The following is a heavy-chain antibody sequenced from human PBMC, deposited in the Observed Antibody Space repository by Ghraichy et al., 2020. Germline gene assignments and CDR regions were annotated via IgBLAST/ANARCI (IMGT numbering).Heavy chain of an antibody. CDR2: ISSTGTYI. D-gene: IGHD3-3*01. CDR1: GFIFSSYS. CDR3: ARNTISDSLGDF. J-gene: IGHJ4*02. V-gene: IGHV3-21*01. Sequence: GESLNISCAASGFIFSSYSMNWVRQAPGKGLEWISSISSTGTYIYYADSVKGRFTISRDNAKNSLYLQMNSLRAGDTAVYYCARNTISDSLGDFWGQGTLVTVSS.